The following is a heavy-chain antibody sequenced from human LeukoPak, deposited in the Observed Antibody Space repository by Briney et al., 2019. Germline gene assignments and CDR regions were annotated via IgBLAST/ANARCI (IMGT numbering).Heavy chain of an antibody. J-gene: IGHJ4*02. Sequence: PSQTLSLTCTVSGGSISSGDHYWSWIRQPPGKGLEWIGYIYYSGSTYYNPPLESRLTISVDTSKSQLSLKLRSVTAADTAVYYCARTRGYYGDYALSTWGQGTLVTVSS. CDR3: ARTRGYYGDYALST. V-gene: IGHV4-30-4*01. D-gene: IGHD4-17*01. CDR2: IYYSGST. CDR1: GGSISSGDHY.